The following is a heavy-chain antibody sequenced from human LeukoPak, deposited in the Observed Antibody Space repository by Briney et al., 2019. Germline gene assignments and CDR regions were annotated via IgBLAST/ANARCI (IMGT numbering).Heavy chain of an antibody. Sequence: SVKVSCKASGGTFSSYAISWVRQAPGQGLEWMGRIIPVFGTANYAQKFQGRVTITTDESTSTAYMELSSLRSEDTAVYYCAKESSSSADWRILVVNYFDYWGQGTLITVSS. CDR2: IIPVFGTA. CDR3: AKESSSSADWRILVVNYFDY. D-gene: IGHD6-13*01. V-gene: IGHV1-69*05. J-gene: IGHJ4*02. CDR1: GGTFSSYA.